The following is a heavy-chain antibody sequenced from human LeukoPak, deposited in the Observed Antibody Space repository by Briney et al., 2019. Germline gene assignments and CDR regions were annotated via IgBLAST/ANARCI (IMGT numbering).Heavy chain of an antibody. V-gene: IGHV4-34*01. J-gene: IGHJ5*02. CDR1: GGSFRGYY. CDR2: IYYNGST. Sequence: SETLSLTCAVYGGSFRGYYWSWIRQPPGKGLEWVGSIYYNGSTYYNPSLRSRVTISVDTSKNQFSLRLSSVTAADTAVFYCAKSHYYHSSGPGGFGSWGQGTLVTVSS. CDR3: AKSHYYHSSGPGGFGS. D-gene: IGHD3-22*01.